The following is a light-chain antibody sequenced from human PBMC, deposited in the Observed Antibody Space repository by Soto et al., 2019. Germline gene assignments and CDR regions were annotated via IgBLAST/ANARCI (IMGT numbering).Light chain of an antibody. CDR1: QSVLYRPNGKNY. CDR3: HQHYSSPPT. CDR2: WAS. V-gene: IGKV4-1*01. Sequence: DIVMTQSPDSLTVSLGERATINCKSSQSVLYRPNGKNYLTWYQQKPGQPPKLLIYWASTRESGVPDRFSGSGSGTDFTLTISSLQAEDVAVYYCHQHYSSPPTFGPGTKVEIE. J-gene: IGKJ3*01.